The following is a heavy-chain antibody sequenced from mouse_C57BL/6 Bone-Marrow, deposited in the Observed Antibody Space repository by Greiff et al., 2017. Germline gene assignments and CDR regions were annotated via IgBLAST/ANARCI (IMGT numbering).Heavy chain of an antibody. V-gene: IGHV1-50*01. J-gene: IGHJ3*01. CDR1: GYTFTSYW. CDR3: ARDYDYPSVAY. D-gene: IGHD2-4*01. Sequence: QVQLQQPGAELVKPGASVKLSCKASGYTFTSYWMQWVKQRPGQGLEWIGAIDPSDSYTNYTQKFKGKATLTVDTSSSTAYMQLSSLTSEDSAVYYCARDYDYPSVAYWGQGTLVTVSA. CDR2: IDPSDSYT.